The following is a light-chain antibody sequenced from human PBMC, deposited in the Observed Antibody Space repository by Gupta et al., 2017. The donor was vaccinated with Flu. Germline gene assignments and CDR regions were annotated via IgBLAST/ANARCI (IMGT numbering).Light chain of an antibody. J-gene: IGLJ2*01. CDR2: EDN. CDR3: QSYDSSNHVV. Sequence: NFMLTQPHSVSESPGKTVTISCTRSGGSIASNFVQWFQQRPGSSPTTVIYEDNQRPSGVPDRFSGSIDSSSNSASLTISGLKTEDDADYYCQSYDSSNHVVFGGGTKLTVL. V-gene: IGLV6-57*01. CDR1: GGSIASNF.